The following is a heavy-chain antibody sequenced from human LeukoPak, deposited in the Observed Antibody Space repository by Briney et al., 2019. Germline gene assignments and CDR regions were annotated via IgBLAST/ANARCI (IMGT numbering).Heavy chain of an antibody. D-gene: IGHD3-10*01. Sequence: PGGSLRLSCAASGFTFSSYWMSWVRQAPGKGLEWVANIKQDGSEKYYVDSVKGRFTISRDNAKNSLYLQMNSLRAEGTAVYYCAKGRVVRGVTWFDPWGQGTLVTVSS. CDR3: AKGRVVRGVTWFDP. V-gene: IGHV3-7*03. J-gene: IGHJ5*02. CDR2: IKQDGSEK. CDR1: GFTFSSYW.